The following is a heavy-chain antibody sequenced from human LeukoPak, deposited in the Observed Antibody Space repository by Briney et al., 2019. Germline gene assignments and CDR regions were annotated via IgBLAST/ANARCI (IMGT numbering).Heavy chain of an antibody. CDR1: GLNFSNYW. Sequence: AGGSLRLSCAAPGLNFSNYWISWGRQAPGKGLEWVANIKKDGSDKYYVDSVKGRFTISRDNAKKSLFLQMNSLRAEDTAVYYCTGGPGYWGQGTLVTVSS. D-gene: IGHD2-15*01. CDR3: TGGPGY. V-gene: IGHV3-7*01. CDR2: IKKDGSDK. J-gene: IGHJ4*02.